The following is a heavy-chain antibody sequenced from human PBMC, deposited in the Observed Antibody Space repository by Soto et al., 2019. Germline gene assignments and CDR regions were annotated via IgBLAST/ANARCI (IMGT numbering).Heavy chain of an antibody. CDR3: ATYGDDARYFDY. CDR2: LYFSGRT. D-gene: IGHD4-17*01. CDR1: GGSISVSGYY. V-gene: IGHV4-39*01. Sequence: SETLSLTCTVSGGSISVSGYYWGWIRQPPGKGLEWIGSLYFSGRTYYNPSLKGRVTISEDTSKNQFSLKLSSVTAADTAVYYCATYGDDARYFDYWGQGTLVTVSS. J-gene: IGHJ4*02.